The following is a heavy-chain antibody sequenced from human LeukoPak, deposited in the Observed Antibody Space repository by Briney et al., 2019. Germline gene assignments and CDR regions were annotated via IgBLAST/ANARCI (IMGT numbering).Heavy chain of an antibody. CDR1: GFTFSSYA. Sequence: PGGSLRLSCAASGFTFSSYAMSWVRQAPGKGLEWVSAISGSGGSTYYADSVKGRFTISRDNSKNTLYLQMNSLRAEDTAVYYCAREWIQSGYYYYGMDVWGQGTTVTVSS. J-gene: IGHJ6*02. D-gene: IGHD5-12*01. CDR2: ISGSGGST. V-gene: IGHV3-23*01. CDR3: AREWIQSGYYYYGMDV.